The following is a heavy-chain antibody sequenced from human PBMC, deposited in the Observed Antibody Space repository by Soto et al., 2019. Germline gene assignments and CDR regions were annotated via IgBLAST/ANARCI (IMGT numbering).Heavy chain of an antibody. CDR2: ISAYNGNT. CDR3: ARDPANVVETAMVNY. CDR1: GYTFTSYG. Sequence: QVQLVQSGAEVKKPGASVKVSCKASGYTFTSYGISWVRQATGQGLEWMGWISAYNGNTNYAQKLQGRVTMTTDTSTSTAYMELRSLRSDDTAVYSCARDPANVVETAMVNYWGQGTLVTVSS. V-gene: IGHV1-18*01. D-gene: IGHD5-18*01. J-gene: IGHJ4*02.